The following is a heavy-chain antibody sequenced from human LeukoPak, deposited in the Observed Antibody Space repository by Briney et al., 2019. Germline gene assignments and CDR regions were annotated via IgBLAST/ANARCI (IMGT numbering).Heavy chain of an antibody. V-gene: IGHV3-30*18. CDR3: AKDHRDGYNWVDAFDI. CDR1: GFTFSSYG. J-gene: IGHJ3*02. CDR2: ISYDGSNK. D-gene: IGHD5-24*01. Sequence: PGRSLRLSCAASGFTFSSYGMHWVRQAPGKGLEWVAVISYDGSNKYYADSVKGRFTISRDNSKNTLYLQMNSLRAEDTAVYYCAKDHRDGYNWVDAFDIWGQGTMVTVSS.